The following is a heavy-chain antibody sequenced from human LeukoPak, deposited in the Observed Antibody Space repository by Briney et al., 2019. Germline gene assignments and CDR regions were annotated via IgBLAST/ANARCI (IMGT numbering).Heavy chain of an antibody. CDR2: IYPGDSDT. Sequence: GESLKISCKGSGYRFTSSWIGWVRHMPGKGLEWMGIIYPGDSDTRCSPSFQGQVTISADKSINSAYLQWSGLKASDTAMYYCARPNSEGSSGAFHIWGQGTMVTVSS. J-gene: IGHJ3*02. CDR1: GYRFTSSW. V-gene: IGHV5-51*01. D-gene: IGHD1-26*01. CDR3: ARPNSEGSSGAFHI.